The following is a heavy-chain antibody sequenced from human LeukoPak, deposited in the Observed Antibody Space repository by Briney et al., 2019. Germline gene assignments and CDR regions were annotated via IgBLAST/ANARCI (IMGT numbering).Heavy chain of an antibody. CDR2: ISYDGSNQ. CDR1: GFTFSSYA. V-gene: IGHV3-30*04. Sequence: GGSLRLSCAASGFTFSSYAMDWVRQAPGKGLEWVAVISYDGSNQHKADSVRGRFTISRDNSKNTLYLQMNSLRAEVTAVYYCARDLHGRYSYGYRHWGQGTLVTVSS. D-gene: IGHD5-18*01. CDR3: ARDLHGRYSYGYRH. J-gene: IGHJ4*02.